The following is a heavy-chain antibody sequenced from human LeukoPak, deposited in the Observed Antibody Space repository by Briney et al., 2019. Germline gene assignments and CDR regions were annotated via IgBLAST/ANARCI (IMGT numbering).Heavy chain of an antibody. D-gene: IGHD1-1*01. CDR2: ISYDGSNK. V-gene: IGHV3-30-3*01. J-gene: IGHJ4*02. CDR3: ARDPTTGTFDY. Sequence: GGSLRLSCAASGFTVSSNYMSWVRQAPGKGLEWVAVISYDGSNKYYADSVKGRFTISRDNSKNTLYLQMNSLRAEDTAVYYCARDPTTGTFDYWGQGTLVTVSS. CDR1: GFTVSSNY.